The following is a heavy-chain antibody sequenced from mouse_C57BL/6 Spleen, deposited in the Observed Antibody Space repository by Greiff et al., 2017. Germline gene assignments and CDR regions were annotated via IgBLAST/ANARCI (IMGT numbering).Heavy chain of an antibody. CDR2: FYPGSGSI. CDR3: ARHEEDYYGSSWYFDV. CDR1: GYTFTGYT. D-gene: IGHD1-1*01. V-gene: IGHV1-62-2*01. Sequence: QVQLQQSGAELVKPGESVKLSCKASGYTFTGYTIPWVKQRSGQGLEWMGWFYPGSGSIKYNEKFKDQVILTADKSSSTVYMELSRLTSEDSAVYFCARHEEDYYGSSWYFDVWGTGTTVTVSS. J-gene: IGHJ1*03.